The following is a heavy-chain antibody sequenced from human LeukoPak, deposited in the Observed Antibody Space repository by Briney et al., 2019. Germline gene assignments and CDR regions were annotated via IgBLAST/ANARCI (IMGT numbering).Heavy chain of an antibody. CDR1: GGSISSGSYY. Sequence: SETLSLTCTVSGGSISSGSYYWSWIRQPAGKGLEPIGRIYTSESTNYNPSLKSRVTISVDTSKNQFSLKLSSVTAADTAVYYCARALSGDFWSGYYRDYYYYYMDVWGKGTTVTVSS. CDR2: IYTSEST. J-gene: IGHJ6*03. V-gene: IGHV4-61*02. D-gene: IGHD3-3*01. CDR3: ARALSGDFWSGYYRDYYYYYMDV.